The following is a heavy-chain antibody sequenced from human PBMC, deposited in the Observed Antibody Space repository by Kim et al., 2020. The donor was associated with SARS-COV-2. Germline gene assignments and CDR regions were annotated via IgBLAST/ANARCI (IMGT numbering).Heavy chain of an antibody. CDR2: INPNTGHP. Sequence: ASVKVSCKASGYTFTTYGLIWVRQAPGHGLEWMGWINPNTGHPTYAQGFTTRFVFSLDTSVRTAYLQISSLQADDSAVYYCARVTYEGGNWFDPWGQGTLVTVSS. CDR3: ARVTYEGGNWFDP. J-gene: IGHJ5*02. CDR1: GYTFTTYG. V-gene: IGHV7-4-1*02. D-gene: IGHD2-15*01.